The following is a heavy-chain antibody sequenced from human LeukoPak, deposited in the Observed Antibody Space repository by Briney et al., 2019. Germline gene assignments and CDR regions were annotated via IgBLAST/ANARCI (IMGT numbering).Heavy chain of an antibody. CDR1: GDSISTYY. V-gene: IGHV4-59*01. CDR2: ISFFGTANYSESI. Sequence: PSETLSLTCSVSGDSISTYYWSWIRQPPGKGLQYIGYISFFGTANYSESIKYNPSLKSRVTISADTSKNQFSLSLSSVTAADTAIYYCARGGGGYLGSNNWFDPWGQGTLVTVSS. CDR3: ARGGGGYLGSNNWFDP. J-gene: IGHJ5*02. D-gene: IGHD3-16*01.